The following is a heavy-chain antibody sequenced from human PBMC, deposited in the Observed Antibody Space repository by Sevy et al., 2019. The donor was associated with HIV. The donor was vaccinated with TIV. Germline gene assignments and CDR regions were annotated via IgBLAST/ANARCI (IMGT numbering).Heavy chain of an antibody. CDR3: AKDFYGSSGYYAMEAFDI. Sequence: GGSLRLSCAASGFTFTTYAMGWVRQAPGKGLKWVSTLSGSGASTYYADSVKGRFTISRDNSKNTLFLQMDSLRAEDTAVCYCAKDFYGSSGYYAMEAFDIWGQGTMVTVSS. V-gene: IGHV3-23*01. D-gene: IGHD3-22*01. J-gene: IGHJ3*02. CDR2: LSGSGAST. CDR1: GFTFTTYA.